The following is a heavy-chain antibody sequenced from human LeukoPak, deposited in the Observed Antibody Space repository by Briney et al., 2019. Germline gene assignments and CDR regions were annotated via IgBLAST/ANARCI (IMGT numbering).Heavy chain of an antibody. J-gene: IGHJ6*03. Sequence: GGSLRLSCAASGFTFSSYAMHWVRQAPGKGLEYVSAISSNGGTTYYAYSVKGRFTISRDNSKNTLYLQMGSLRAEGMAVYYCARGYRGQQPAHTQYYMDVWGKGTTVTVSS. CDR2: ISSNGGTT. CDR1: GFTFSSYA. D-gene: IGHD6-13*01. V-gene: IGHV3-64*01. CDR3: ARGYRGQQPAHTQYYMDV.